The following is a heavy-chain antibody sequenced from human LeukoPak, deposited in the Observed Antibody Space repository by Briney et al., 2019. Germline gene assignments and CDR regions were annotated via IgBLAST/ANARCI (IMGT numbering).Heavy chain of an antibody. Sequence: SETLSLTCTVSGYSISSGHYWGWIRQPPGKGLEWIGSIYHSGSTYYNPSLKSRVTISVDTSKNQFSLKLSSVTAADTAVYYCARDKGPSTVTTDGFDYWGQGTLVTVSS. CDR3: ARDKGPSTVTTDGFDY. CDR1: GYSISSGHY. CDR2: IYHSGST. V-gene: IGHV4-38-2*02. D-gene: IGHD4-17*01. J-gene: IGHJ4*02.